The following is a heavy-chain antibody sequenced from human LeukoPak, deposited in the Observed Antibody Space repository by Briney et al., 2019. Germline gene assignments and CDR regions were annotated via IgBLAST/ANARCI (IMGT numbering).Heavy chain of an antibody. CDR1: GGSMKRSY. J-gene: IGHJ6*03. D-gene: IGHD6-6*01. CDR3: ARDSSPDALPYMDA. Sequence: LQTLSLTCLVSGGSMKRSYWTWIRQAPGKGLEWIGNIDITGDTNYSPSLKSRVTISLDTSKNQFSLRVTSVTAADRGLYFCARDSSPDALPYMDAWGKGTTV. V-gene: IGHV4-59*01. CDR2: IDITGDT.